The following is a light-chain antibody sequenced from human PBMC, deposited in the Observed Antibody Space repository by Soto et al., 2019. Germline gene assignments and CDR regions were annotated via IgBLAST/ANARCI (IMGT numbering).Light chain of an antibody. CDR2: TNN. CDR3: AAWDDSLNGVV. J-gene: IGLJ2*01. V-gene: IGLV1-44*01. CDR1: SSNIGSYT. Sequence: QSVLTQPPSASGTPGQRVTISCSGSSSNIGSYTVNWYQDLPGAAPKVLIYTNNRRPSGVPDRFSGSKSGTSASLAISGRQSEDEADYYCAAWDDSLNGVVFGGGTKLTVL.